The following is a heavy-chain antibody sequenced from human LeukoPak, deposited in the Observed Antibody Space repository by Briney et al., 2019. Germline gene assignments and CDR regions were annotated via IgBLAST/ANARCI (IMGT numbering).Heavy chain of an antibody. J-gene: IGHJ3*02. V-gene: IGHV1-69*02. Sequence: GSSVKVSCKASGGTFSSYTISWVRQAPGQGLEWMGRIIPIRGIANYAQTFQGRVTITADKSTSTAYMELSSLRSEDTAVYYCARVFDTAMVTGAFDIWGQGTMVTVSS. CDR2: IIPIRGIA. CDR1: GGTFSSYT. CDR3: ARVFDTAMVTGAFDI. D-gene: IGHD5-18*01.